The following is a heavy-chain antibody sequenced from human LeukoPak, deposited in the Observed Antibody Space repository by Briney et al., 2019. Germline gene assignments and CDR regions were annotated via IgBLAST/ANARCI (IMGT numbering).Heavy chain of an antibody. CDR2: IIPIFGTA. CDR1: GGTFISYA. D-gene: IGHD2-15*01. J-gene: IGHJ4*02. V-gene: IGHV1-69*13. Sequence: ASVKVSCKASGGTFISYAISWVRQAPGQGLEWMGGIIPIFGTANYAQKFQGRVTITADESTSTAYMELSSLRSEDTAVYYCASYCSGGSCYSWGLDYFDYWGQGTLVTVSS. CDR3: ASYCSGGSCYSWGLDYFDY.